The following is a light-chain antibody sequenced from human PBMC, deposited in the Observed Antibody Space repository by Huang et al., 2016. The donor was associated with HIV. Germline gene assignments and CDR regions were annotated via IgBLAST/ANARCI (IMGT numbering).Light chain of an antibody. V-gene: IGKV1-39*01. CDR2: SAS. J-gene: IGKJ5*01. CDR1: QSLSTY. CDR3: QQSYSALSS. Sequence: IQMTQSPTSLSASVGDRVSIVCRASQSLSTYLNWYQQKPGKAPKLLISSASTLHSGGPSRFSGSGSGTEFTLTIRGLQLDDFATYYCQQSYSALSSFGPGTRL.